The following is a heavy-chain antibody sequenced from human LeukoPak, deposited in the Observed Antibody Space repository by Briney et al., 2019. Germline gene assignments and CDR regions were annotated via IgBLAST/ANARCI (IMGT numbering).Heavy chain of an antibody. J-gene: IGHJ4*02. CDR3: ARAYYDILTGSLSN. D-gene: IGHD3-9*01. V-gene: IGHV3-30*04. Sequence: GRSLRLTCAASGFTFSSYAMHWVRQAPGKGLEWVAVISYDGSNKYYADSVKGRFTISRDNSKNTLYLQMNSLRAEDTAVYYCARAYYDILTGSLSNWGQGTLVTVSS. CDR2: ISYDGSNK. CDR1: GFTFSSYA.